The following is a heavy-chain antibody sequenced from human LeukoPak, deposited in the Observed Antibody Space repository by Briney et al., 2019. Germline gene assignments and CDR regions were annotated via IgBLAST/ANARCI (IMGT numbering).Heavy chain of an antibody. V-gene: IGHV4-61*02. CDR3: ARARRYAPFDY. D-gene: IGHD2-2*01. CDR1: GGSISSGSYY. J-gene: IGHJ4*02. Sequence: PSETLSLTCTVSGGSISSGSYYWSWIRQPAGKGLEWIGRFYISGGTNYNPSLKSRVTISVDTSKNQFSLKLSSVTAADTAVYYCARARRYAPFDYWGQGTLVTVSS. CDR2: FYISGGT.